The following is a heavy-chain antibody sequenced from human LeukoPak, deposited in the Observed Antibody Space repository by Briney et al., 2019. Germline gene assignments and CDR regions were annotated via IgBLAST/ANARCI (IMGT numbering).Heavy chain of an antibody. Sequence: GGSLRLSCAASGFTFEDYAMHWVRQAPGKGLQWVSLISWDGGSAYYTDSVKGRFTISRDNSKNFLYLQMNSLRVEDTALYYCAKVKLGYYYYYGMDVWGRGTPVTVSS. CDR2: ISWDGGSA. CDR1: GFTFEDYA. CDR3: AKVKLGYYYYYGMDV. V-gene: IGHV3-43D*03. J-gene: IGHJ6*02. D-gene: IGHD3-16*01.